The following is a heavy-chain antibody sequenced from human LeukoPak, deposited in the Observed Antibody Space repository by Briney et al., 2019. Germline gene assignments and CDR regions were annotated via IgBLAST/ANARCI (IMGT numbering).Heavy chain of an antibody. D-gene: IGHD3-10*01. V-gene: IGHV1-2*02. CDR2: INPNSGGT. CDR3: ARVGRITMVRGIRINDAFDI. Sequence: GASVKVSCKASGYTFTGYYMHWVRQAPGQGGEGMGGINPNSGGTNYAQKFQGRVTMTRDTSISTAYMELSRLRSDDTAVYYCARVGRITMVRGIRINDAFDIWGQGTMVTVSS. J-gene: IGHJ3*02. CDR1: GYTFTGYY.